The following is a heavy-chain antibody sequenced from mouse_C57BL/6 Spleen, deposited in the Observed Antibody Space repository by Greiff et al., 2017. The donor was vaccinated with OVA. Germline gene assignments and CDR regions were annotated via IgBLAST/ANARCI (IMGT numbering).Heavy chain of an antibody. V-gene: IGHV1-81*01. CDR2: IYPRSGNT. Sequence: QVQLQQSGAELARPGASVKLSCKASGYTFTSYGISWVKQRTGQGLEWIGEIYPRSGNTYYNEKLKGKATLTADKSSSTAYRELRSLTSEDSAVYFCARSSITTVVADYWGQGTTLTVSS. D-gene: IGHD1-1*01. CDR1: GYTFTSYG. J-gene: IGHJ2*01. CDR3: ARSSITTVVADY.